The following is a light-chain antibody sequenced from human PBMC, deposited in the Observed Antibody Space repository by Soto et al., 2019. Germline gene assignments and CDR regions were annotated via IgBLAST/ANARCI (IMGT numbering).Light chain of an antibody. J-gene: IGKJ1*01. Sequence: EIVLTQSPGTLSLSPGERATLSCRASQSVSSSLAWYQQKPGQAPRLLIFGASSRATGIPDRFSGRGSGTDFTLTISRPEPEDFAVYCCQQYATSPWTFGQGTKVDI. CDR1: QSVSSS. CDR3: QQYATSPWT. V-gene: IGKV3-20*01. CDR2: GAS.